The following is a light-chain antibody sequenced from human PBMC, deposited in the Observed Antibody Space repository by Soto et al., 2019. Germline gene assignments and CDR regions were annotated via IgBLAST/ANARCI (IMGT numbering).Light chain of an antibody. Sequence: NFMLTQPHSVSESPGETVTISCTRSSGNIASNYVQWYQQRPGSSPTTVIFGDNQRPSGVPDRFSGSIDSSSNSASLTISGLKTEEEADFYCQSYGNSNVIFGGGTKLTVL. V-gene: IGLV6-57*01. CDR2: GDN. CDR3: QSYGNSNVI. CDR1: SGNIASNY. J-gene: IGLJ2*01.